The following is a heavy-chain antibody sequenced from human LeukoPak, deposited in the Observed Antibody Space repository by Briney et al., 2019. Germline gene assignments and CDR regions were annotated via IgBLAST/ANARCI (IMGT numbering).Heavy chain of an antibody. CDR1: GGTFSSYA. CDR3: ARLQYGGAVAGWYFDL. V-gene: IGHV1-69*13. D-gene: IGHD6-19*01. CDR2: IIPIFGTA. J-gene: IGHJ2*01. Sequence: SVKVSCKASGGTFSSYAISWVRQAPGQGLEWMGGIIPIFGTANCAQKFQGRVTITADESTSTAYMELSSLRSEDTAVYYCARLQYGGAVAGWYFDLWGRGTLVTVSS.